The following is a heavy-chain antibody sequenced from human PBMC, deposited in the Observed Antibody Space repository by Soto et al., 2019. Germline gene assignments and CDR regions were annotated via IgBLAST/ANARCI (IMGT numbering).Heavy chain of an antibody. D-gene: IGHD1-26*01. J-gene: IGHJ5*02. CDR1: GDSVSSNSAA. Sequence: SQTLSLTCAISGDSVSSNSAAWNWIRQSPSRGLEWLGRTYYRSKWYNDYAVSVKSRITINPDTSKNQFSLQLNSVTPEDSAVYYCASARKWDHHGWFDPWGQGTLVNVSS. V-gene: IGHV6-1*01. CDR3: ASARKWDHHGWFDP. CDR2: TYYRSKWYN.